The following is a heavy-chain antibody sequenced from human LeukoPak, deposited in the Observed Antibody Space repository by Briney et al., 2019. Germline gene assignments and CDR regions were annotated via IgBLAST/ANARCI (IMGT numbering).Heavy chain of an antibody. Sequence: SQTLSLTCTVSGGSISSGGYYWSWIRRPPGKGLEWIGYIYHSGSTYYNPSLKSRVTISVDRSKNQFSLKLSSVTAADTAVYYCAREHSSSLDYWGQGTLVTVSS. V-gene: IGHV4-30-2*01. CDR2: IYHSGST. J-gene: IGHJ4*02. CDR3: AREHSSSLDY. CDR1: GGSISSGGYY. D-gene: IGHD6-6*01.